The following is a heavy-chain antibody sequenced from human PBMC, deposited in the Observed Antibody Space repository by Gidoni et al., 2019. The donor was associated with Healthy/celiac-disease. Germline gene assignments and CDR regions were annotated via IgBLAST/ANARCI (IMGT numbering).Heavy chain of an antibody. J-gene: IGHJ6*02. CDR3: AKVLGDFWSGYIYYYGMDV. CDR1: GFTFRSYA. Sequence: EVQLLESGGGLVQPGGSLRLSCAASGFTFRSYAMSWVRQAPGKGLEWVSAISGSGGSTYYADSVKGRFTISRDNSKNTLYLQMNSLRAEDTAVYYCAKVLGDFWSGYIYYYGMDVWGQGTTVTVSS. V-gene: IGHV3-23*01. CDR2: ISGSGGST. D-gene: IGHD3-3*01.